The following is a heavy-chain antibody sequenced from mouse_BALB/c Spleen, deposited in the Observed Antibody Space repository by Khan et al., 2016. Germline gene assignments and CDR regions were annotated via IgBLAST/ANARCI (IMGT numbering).Heavy chain of an antibody. CDR3: ARADY. Sequence: QVPLQQSGAELARPGASVKMSCKASGYTLTSYTLHCVQQRPGQGLEWIGYINPTGGYPNYNQIFKAKATLTADKSSSTAYMQLSSLTSEDSAVYYCARADYGVQGTTLTVSS. J-gene: IGHJ2*01. V-gene: IGHV1-4*01. CDR2: INPTGGYP. CDR1: GYTLTSYT.